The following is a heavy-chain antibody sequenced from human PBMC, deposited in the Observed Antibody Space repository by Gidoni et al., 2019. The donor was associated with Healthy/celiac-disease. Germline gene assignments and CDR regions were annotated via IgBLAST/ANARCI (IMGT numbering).Heavy chain of an antibody. CDR3: ARDLFSQRAVAGPRYFQH. CDR2: IIPIFGTA. J-gene: IGHJ1*01. D-gene: IGHD6-19*01. Sequence: QVQLVQSGAEVKKPGSSVKVSCKASGGNFSSYAISWVRQAPGQGLEWMGGIIPIFGTANYAQKFQGRVTITADESTSTAYMELSSLRSEDTAVYYCARDLFSQRAVAGPRYFQHWGQGTLVTVSS. CDR1: GGNFSSYA. V-gene: IGHV1-69*01.